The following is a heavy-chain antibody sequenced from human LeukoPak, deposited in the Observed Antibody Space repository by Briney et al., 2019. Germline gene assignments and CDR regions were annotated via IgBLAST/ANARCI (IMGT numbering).Heavy chain of an antibody. CDR2: IKQDGSEK. J-gene: IGHJ4*02. D-gene: IGHD2-15*01. Sequence: GGSLRLSCAASGFTFSSYWMSWVRQAPGKGLEWVANIKQDGSEKYYVDSVKGRFTISRDNAKNSLYLQMNSLRVEDTAVYYCARRYCSGDSCYSIDYWGQGTLVTVSS. CDR1: GFTFSSYW. CDR3: ARRYCSGDSCYSIDY. V-gene: IGHV3-7*01.